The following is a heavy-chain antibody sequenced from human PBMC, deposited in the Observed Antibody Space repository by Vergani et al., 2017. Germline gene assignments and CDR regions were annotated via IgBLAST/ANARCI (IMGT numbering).Heavy chain of an antibody. D-gene: IGHD3-16*01. CDR2: ISGSGGST. V-gene: IGHV3-23*01. Sequence: EVQLLESGGGLVQPGGSLRLSCAASGFTFSSYAMSWVRQAPGKGLEWVSAISGSGGSTYYADPVKGRFTISRDNSKNTLYLQMNSLRAEDTAVYYCAKLGVKLGYFDLWGRGTLVTVSS. CDR1: GFTFSSYA. CDR3: AKLGVKLGYFDL. J-gene: IGHJ2*01.